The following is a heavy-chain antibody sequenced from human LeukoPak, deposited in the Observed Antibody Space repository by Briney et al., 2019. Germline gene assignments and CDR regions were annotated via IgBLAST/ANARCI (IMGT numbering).Heavy chain of an antibody. CDR3: ARDYNWGWGP. Sequence: GGSLRLSCAASGFTFSQHWMSWVRQAPGKGLEWMANISPDGSAKFYVDSVKGRFSISRDNAKSSLYLQVNSLRAEDTAVYYCARDYNWGWGPWGQGTLVTVSS. CDR2: ISPDGSAK. V-gene: IGHV3-7*01. CDR1: GFTFSQHW. D-gene: IGHD3-16*01. J-gene: IGHJ5*02.